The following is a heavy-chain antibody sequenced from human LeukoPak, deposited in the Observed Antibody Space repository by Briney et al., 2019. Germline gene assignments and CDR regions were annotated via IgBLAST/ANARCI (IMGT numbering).Heavy chain of an antibody. J-gene: IGHJ4*02. CDR2: IHYSGST. D-gene: IGHD3-16*01. V-gene: IGHV4-31*03. CDR1: GGSISSGGYY. Sequence: SETLSLTCTVSGGSISSGGYYWSWIRQHPGKGLEWIGYIHYSGSTYYNPSLKSRVTISVDTSKNQFSLKLSSVTAADTAVYYCARGSLSRGKLGDYWGQGTLVTVSS. CDR3: ARGSLSRGKLGDY.